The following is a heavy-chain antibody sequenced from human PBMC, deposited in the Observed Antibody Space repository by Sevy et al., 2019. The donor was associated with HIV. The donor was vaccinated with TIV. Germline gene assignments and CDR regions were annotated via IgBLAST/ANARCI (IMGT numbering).Heavy chain of an antibody. CDR2: IKQDGSEK. D-gene: IGHD2-15*01. J-gene: IGHJ5*02. CDR1: GFTFSSYW. CDR3: ARDSMVVAATPWEFDNWFDP. Sequence: GGSLRLSCAASGFTFSSYWMSWVRQAPGKGLEWVANIKQDGSEKYYVDSVKGRFTISRDNAKNSLYLQMNSLRAEDTAVYYCARDSMVVAATPWEFDNWFDPWGQGTLVTVSS. V-gene: IGHV3-7*01.